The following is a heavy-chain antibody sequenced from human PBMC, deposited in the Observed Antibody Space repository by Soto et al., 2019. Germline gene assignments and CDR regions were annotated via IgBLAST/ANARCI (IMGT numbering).Heavy chain of an antibody. V-gene: IGHV3-53*01. CDR2: LYRGGVA. CDR1: GFIVRDNF. J-gene: IGHJ3*01. Sequence: PGGSLRLSCAASGFIVRDNFMIWVRQAPGKGLEWVSALYRGGVAYYADAVKGRFIVSRDNPENTLYLQMTSLGADDSAIYYCARALEEVPAHPRLDAFDLWGQGTVVTVSS. CDR3: ARALEEVPAHPRLDAFDL.